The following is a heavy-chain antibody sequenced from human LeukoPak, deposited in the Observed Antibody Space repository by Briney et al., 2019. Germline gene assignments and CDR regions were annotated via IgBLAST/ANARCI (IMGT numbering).Heavy chain of an antibody. CDR1: GFAFNSQT. V-gene: IGHV3-7*01. J-gene: IGHJ5*02. CDR2: IKEDEIEI. Sequence: GGPLRLSCAASGFAFNSQTMSWVRQAPGKGLEWVASIKEDEIEIHYVDPVKGRFTISRDNAKDSLYLQMNSLRVEGTAVYYCARGGFRHFDPWGQGTLVTVSS. CDR3: ARGGFRHFDP. D-gene: IGHD3-22*01.